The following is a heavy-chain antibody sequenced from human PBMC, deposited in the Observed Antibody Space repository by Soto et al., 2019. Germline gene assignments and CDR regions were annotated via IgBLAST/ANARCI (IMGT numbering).Heavy chain of an antibody. J-gene: IGHJ5*02. CDR2: ISSSSSYI. CDR1: GFTFSSYS. Sequence: GGSLRLSCAASGFTFSSYSMNWVRQAPGKGLEWVSSISSSSSYIYYADSVKGRFTISRDNAKNSLYLQMNSLSAEDTAVYYCARDRLGEWTVSPLNWFDPWGQGTLVTVSS. V-gene: IGHV3-21*01. CDR3: ARDRLGEWTVSPLNWFDP. D-gene: IGHD3-16*01.